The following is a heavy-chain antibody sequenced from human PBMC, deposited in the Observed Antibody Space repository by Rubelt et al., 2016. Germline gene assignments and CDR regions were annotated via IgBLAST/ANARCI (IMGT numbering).Heavy chain of an antibody. Sequence: QVQLVQSGAEVKKPGASVKVSCKVSGYTLTELSMHWVRQAPGKGLEWMGGIIHIFGTANYGQKFHGRVTITADESTGTAYMELSSLRSEDTAVYYCARDLRGGGEQWLAYYFDYWGQGTLVTVSS. CDR3: ARDLRGGGEQWLAYYFDY. J-gene: IGHJ4*02. D-gene: IGHD6-19*01. CDR1: GYTLTELS. V-gene: IGHV1-69*13. CDR2: IIHIFGTA.